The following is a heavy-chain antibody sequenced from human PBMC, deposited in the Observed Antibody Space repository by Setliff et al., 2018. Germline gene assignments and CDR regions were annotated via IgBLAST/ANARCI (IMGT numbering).Heavy chain of an antibody. D-gene: IGHD6-19*01. V-gene: IGHV3-21*01. Sequence: PGGSLRLSCAASGFTFSDYTMNWVRQASRKGQEWVSSISISGTDIYYADSVKGRFTMSRDNAKNSLYLQMNSLRTEDTAVYYCARSAVAVPGQFYFDNWGQGTQVTVSS. CDR1: GFTFSDYT. J-gene: IGHJ4*02. CDR3: ARSAVAVPGQFYFDN. CDR2: ISISGTDI.